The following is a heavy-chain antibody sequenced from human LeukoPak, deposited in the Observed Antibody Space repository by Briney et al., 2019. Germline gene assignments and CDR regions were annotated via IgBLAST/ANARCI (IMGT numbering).Heavy chain of an antibody. V-gene: IGHV4-39*01. D-gene: IGHD3-10*01. CDR2: IYYSGST. Sequence: PSETLSLTCTVSGGSISSSSYYWGWFRQPPGKGLEWIGGIYYSGSTYYNPSLKSRVTISVDTSKNQFSLKLSSVTAADTAVYYCASIWFGELLRHFDYWGQGTLVTVSS. J-gene: IGHJ4*02. CDR3: ASIWFGELLRHFDY. CDR1: GGSISSSSYY.